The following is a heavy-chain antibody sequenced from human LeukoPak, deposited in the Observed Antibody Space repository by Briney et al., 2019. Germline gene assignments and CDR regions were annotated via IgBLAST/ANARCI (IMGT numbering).Heavy chain of an antibody. D-gene: IGHD3-10*01. CDR2: INHSGST. CDR3: ARGGDRSFDY. Sequence: SETLSLTCAVYGGSFSGYYWSWIRQPPGKGLEWIGEINHSGSTNYNPSLKSRVTISVDTSKNQFSLKLSSVTAADTAVYYCARGGDRSFDYWGQGTLVTVFS. J-gene: IGHJ4*02. V-gene: IGHV4-34*01. CDR1: GGSFSGYY.